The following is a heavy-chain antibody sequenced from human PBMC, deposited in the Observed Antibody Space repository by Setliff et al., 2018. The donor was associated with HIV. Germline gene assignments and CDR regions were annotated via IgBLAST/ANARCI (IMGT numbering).Heavy chain of an antibody. CDR3: ARPSFGIGGGSIFDS. CDR1: GPSVGNTDYY. V-gene: IGHV4-39*01. J-gene: IGHJ4*02. D-gene: IGHD3-3*01. CDR2: IHHSGST. Sequence: SETLSLTCTVSGPSVGNTDYYWGWIRLPPGKGLEWIASIHHSGSTWYNPSLKSRVTISADMSKNQFSLKLFSVTAADTAVYYCARPSFGIGGGSIFDSWGQGTVVTVSS.